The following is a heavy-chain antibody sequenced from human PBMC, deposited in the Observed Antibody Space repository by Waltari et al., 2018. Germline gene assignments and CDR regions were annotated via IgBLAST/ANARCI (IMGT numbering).Heavy chain of an antibody. CDR1: GYSISSGYY. CDR2: FYHGGST. CDR3: TRDRGGYGNYFDF. D-gene: IGHD5-12*01. V-gene: IGHV4-38-2*02. Sequence: QVQLQESGPGLVKPSETLSLTCTVSGYSISSGYYWGWIRQPPGKGLEWIGSFYHGGSTYYNPSLKSRVTISVDTSKNQFSLRLSSVTAADTAVYYCTRDRGGYGNYFDFWGQGTLVTVSS. J-gene: IGHJ4*02.